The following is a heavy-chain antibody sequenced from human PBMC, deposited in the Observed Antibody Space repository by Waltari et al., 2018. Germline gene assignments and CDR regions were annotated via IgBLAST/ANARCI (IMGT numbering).Heavy chain of an antibody. J-gene: IGHJ4*02. Sequence: QVQLVQSGAEVKKPGSSVKVSCKASGGTFSSYTISWVRQAPGQGLEWMGRIIPILGIANYAQKSQGRVTITADKSTSTAYMELSSLRSEDTAVYYCARDDGYCSGGSCYLVDYWGQGTLVTVSS. D-gene: IGHD2-15*01. CDR3: ARDDGYCSGGSCYLVDY. V-gene: IGHV1-69*08. CDR2: IIPILGIA. CDR1: GGTFSSYT.